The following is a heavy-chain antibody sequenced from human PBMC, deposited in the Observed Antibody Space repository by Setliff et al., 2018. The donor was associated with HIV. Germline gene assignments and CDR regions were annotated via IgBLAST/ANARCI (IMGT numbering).Heavy chain of an antibody. CDR1: GFTFSDHW. D-gene: IGHD1-26*01. CDR3: ARDSGTTMGASGPGY. V-gene: IGHV3-7*01. CDR2: INQVGGEK. Sequence: PGGSLRLSCAASGFTFSDHWMIWVRQAPGKGLEWVASINQVGGEKPSADSLKGRFTISRDNAKNSLYLQMSSLRAEDSAVYFCARDSGTTMGASGPGYWGQGTLVTVSS. J-gene: IGHJ4*02.